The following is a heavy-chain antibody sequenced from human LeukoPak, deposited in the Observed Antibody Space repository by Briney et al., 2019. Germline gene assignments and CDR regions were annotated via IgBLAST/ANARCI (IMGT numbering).Heavy chain of an antibody. V-gene: IGHV1-69*13. CDR3: ARDRYYYDSSGYPRRTNYFDY. Sequence: VASVKVSCKASGGTFSSYAISWVRQAPGQGLGWMGGFIPIFGTAHYAQKFQGRVTITADESTSTAYMELSSLRSEDTAVYYCARDRYYYDSSGYPRRTNYFDYWGQGTLVTVSS. CDR2: FIPIFGTA. CDR1: GGTFSSYA. J-gene: IGHJ4*02. D-gene: IGHD3-22*01.